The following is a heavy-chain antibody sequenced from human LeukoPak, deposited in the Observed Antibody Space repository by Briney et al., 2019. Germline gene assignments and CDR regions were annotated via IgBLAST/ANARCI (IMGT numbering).Heavy chain of an antibody. CDR3: ARGVRGSTSWNSYYNYFYLDV. V-gene: IGHV4-39*07. CDR1: GGSISSSSYY. J-gene: IGHJ6*03. Sequence: SETLSLTCTVSGGSISSSSYYWGWIRQPPGKGLEWIGSIYYSGSTYYNPSLKSRVTISVDTSKNQFSLKLSSVTAADTAVYYCARGVRGSTSWNSYYNYFYLDVWGKGTTVTVSS. CDR2: IYYSGST. D-gene: IGHD1-7*01.